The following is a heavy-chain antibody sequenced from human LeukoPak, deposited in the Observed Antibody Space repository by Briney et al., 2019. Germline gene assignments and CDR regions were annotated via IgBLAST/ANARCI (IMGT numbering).Heavy chain of an antibody. CDR2: ISDSGGST. D-gene: IGHD3-10*01. J-gene: IGHJ4*02. Sequence: GGSLRLSCAVSGITLSNYGMSWVRQAPGKGLEWVAGISDSGGSTNYADSVKGRFTISRDNAKNTLYLQMNSLRAEDTAVYFCAKRGVVIRVIPVGLHKQAYYFDSWGQGALVTVSS. CDR1: GITLSNYG. V-gene: IGHV3-23*01. CDR3: AKRGVVIRVIPVGLHKQAYYFDS.